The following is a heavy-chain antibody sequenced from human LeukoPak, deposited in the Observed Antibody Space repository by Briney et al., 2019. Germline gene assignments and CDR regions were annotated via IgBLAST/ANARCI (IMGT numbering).Heavy chain of an antibody. J-gene: IGHJ3*02. D-gene: IGHD5-24*01. CDR3: ARLGPVEMATGRAFDI. Sequence: SETLSLTCTVSGGSISSYYWSWIRQHPGKGLEWIGYIYYSRSTNYNPSLKSRVTISVDTSKNQFSLKLSSVTAADTAVYYCARLGPVEMATGRAFDIWGQGTMVTVSS. CDR1: GGSISSYY. CDR2: IYYSRST. V-gene: IGHV4-59*08.